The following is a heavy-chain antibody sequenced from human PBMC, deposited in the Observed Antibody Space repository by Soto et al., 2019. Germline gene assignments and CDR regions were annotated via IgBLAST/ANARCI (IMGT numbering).Heavy chain of an antibody. CDR3: VRSYSGTYGCFDP. D-gene: IGHD1-26*01. Sequence: PGGSLRLSCVASGFTVSSNYMSWVRQAPGKGLEWVSVIYSGGSTFYADSVKGRFTISRDNSKNTLYLQMNILRTEDTTVYYCVRSYSGTYGCFDPWGQGTLVTVSS. V-gene: IGHV3-53*01. CDR2: IYSGGST. J-gene: IGHJ5*02. CDR1: GFTVSSNY.